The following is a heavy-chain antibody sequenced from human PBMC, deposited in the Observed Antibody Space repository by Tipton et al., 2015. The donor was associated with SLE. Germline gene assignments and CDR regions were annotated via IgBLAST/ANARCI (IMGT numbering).Heavy chain of an antibody. CDR3: AKSSGRRLDP. V-gene: IGHV4-61*02. J-gene: IGHJ5*02. CDR1: GESMSSTSYY. D-gene: IGHD2-8*02. Sequence: TLSLTCSVSGESMSSTSYYWTWIRQPAGKGLEWIGRIQTSGSTNYNPSLKSRVTLSIDTSRNRFSLELSSVTAADTAVYYCAKSSGRRLDPWGQGTLVTVSS. CDR2: IQTSGST.